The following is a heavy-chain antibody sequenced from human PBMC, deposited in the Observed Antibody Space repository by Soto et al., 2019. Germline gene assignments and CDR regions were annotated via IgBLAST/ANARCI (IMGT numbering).Heavy chain of an antibody. D-gene: IGHD1-1*01. J-gene: IGHJ6*02. CDR1: GGTFSTYA. V-gene: IGHV1-69*01. CDR2: IIPLFGTA. Sequence: QVQLVQSGAEVEKPGSSVKVSCKSSGGTFSTYAIHWVRQAPGQGLEWMGRIIPLFGTANYTQKLKGRVTITSDESTSTAYMELRSLKSEDTAVYYCARGAMLTLFAARAERSHTGLDVWGQGTTVTVSS. CDR3: ARGAMLTLFAARAERSHTGLDV.